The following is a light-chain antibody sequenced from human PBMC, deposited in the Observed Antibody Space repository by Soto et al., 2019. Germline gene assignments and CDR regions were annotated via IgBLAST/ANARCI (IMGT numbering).Light chain of an antibody. Sequence: DVVMTQSPLSLAVTLGQPASISCRSSQSLLYSDGNTHLNWSHQRPGQSPTRLIYKVSNRDSGVPDRFSVSGSGTGCTRIISRVEAEDVSFYYCMHGTHWPPYTFGQGTELGIK. V-gene: IGKV2-30*01. CDR3: MHGTHWPPYT. CDR2: KVS. J-gene: IGKJ2*01. CDR1: QSLLYSDGNTH.